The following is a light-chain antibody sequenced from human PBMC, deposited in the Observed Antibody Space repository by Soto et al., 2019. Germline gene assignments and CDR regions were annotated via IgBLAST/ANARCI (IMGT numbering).Light chain of an antibody. CDR2: GAS. V-gene: IGKV3-20*01. J-gene: IGKJ3*01. Sequence: EIVLTQSPGTLSLSPGERATLSCRASQSVSSSYLAWYQQKPGQAPRLLIYGASSRATGIPDRSSGSGSGTDFTLTISRLEPEDFAVYYCQQYGSSPSLFTFGPGTKVDIK. CDR3: QQYGSSPSLFT. CDR1: QSVSSSY.